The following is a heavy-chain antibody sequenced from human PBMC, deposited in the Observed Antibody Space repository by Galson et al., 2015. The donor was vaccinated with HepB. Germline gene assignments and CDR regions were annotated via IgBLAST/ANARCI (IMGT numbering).Heavy chain of an antibody. CDR3: ARDLVGRELEYYFDY. D-gene: IGHD1-26*01. CDR2: ISYDGSNK. CDR1: GFTFSSYA. V-gene: IGHV3-30-3*01. Sequence: SLRLSCAASGFTFSSYAMHWVRQAPGKGLEWVAVISYDGSNKYYADSVKGRFTISRDNSKNTLYLQMNSLRAEDTAGYYCARDLVGRELEYYFDYWGQGTLVTVSS. J-gene: IGHJ4*02.